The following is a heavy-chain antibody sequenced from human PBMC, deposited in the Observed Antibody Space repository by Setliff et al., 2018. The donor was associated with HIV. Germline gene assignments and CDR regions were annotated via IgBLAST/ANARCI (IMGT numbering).Heavy chain of an antibody. CDR1: GGSINSDNYY. V-gene: IGHV4-39*01. J-gene: IGHJ1*01. Sequence: SETLSLTCSAFGGSINSDNYYWGWIRQAPGKGLEWIGSIYYSGTTYYNPSLRGRVTISVDRSRNQFSLTLNSVTAADTATYYCASRGIVVVTMSMPDEFYVHWGHGTLVTVSS. CDR3: ASRGIVVVTMSMPDEFYVH. D-gene: IGHD2-21*02. CDR2: IYYSGTT.